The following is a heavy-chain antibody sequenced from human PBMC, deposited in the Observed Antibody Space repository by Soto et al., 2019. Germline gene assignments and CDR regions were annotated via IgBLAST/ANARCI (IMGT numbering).Heavy chain of an antibody. D-gene: IGHD5-18*01. J-gene: IGHJ6*03. CDR1: GYTLTELS. CDR3: ATAGPAMVTATYYYYYYLDV. CDR2: FDPEDGET. Sequence: GASVKVSCKVSGYTLTELSMHWVRQAPGKGLEWMGGFDPEDGETIYAQKFQGRVTMTEDTSTDTAYMELSSLRSEDTAVYYCATAGPAMVTATYYYYYYLDVWGKGTTVTVSS. V-gene: IGHV1-24*01.